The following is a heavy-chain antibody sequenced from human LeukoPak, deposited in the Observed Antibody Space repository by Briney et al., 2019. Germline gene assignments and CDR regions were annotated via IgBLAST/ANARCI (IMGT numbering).Heavy chain of an antibody. CDR3: ARVGGNYYGSGSTIDY. D-gene: IGHD3-10*01. CDR2: VYYSGTT. CDR1: GGSISSSSYY. Sequence: SETLSLTCTVSGGSISSSSYYWGWIRQPPGKGLEWIGSVYYSGTTYYNPSLKSRVTISVDTSKNQFSLRLSSVTAADTAVYYCARVGGNYYGSGSTIDYWGQGTLVTVSS. V-gene: IGHV4-39*07. J-gene: IGHJ4*02.